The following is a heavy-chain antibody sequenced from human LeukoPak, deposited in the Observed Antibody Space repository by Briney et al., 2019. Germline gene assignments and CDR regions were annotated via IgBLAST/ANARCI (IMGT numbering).Heavy chain of an antibody. CDR3: ARQVLVRGAFDI. J-gene: IGHJ3*02. CDR1: GFTVSSNY. D-gene: IGHD2-21*01. CDR2: ICSGGST. Sequence: GGSLRLSCAASGFTVSSNYMSWVRQAPGKGLEWVSVICSGGSTYYADSVKGRFTISRDNSKNTLYLQMNSLRAEDTAVYYCARQVLVRGAFDIWGQGTMVTVSS. V-gene: IGHV3-53*01.